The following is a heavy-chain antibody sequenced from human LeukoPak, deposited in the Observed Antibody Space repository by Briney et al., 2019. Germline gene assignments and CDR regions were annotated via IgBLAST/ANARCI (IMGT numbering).Heavy chain of an antibody. D-gene: IGHD5-12*01. J-gene: IGHJ4*02. Sequence: GGSLRLSCAASGFNFNRYALSWVRQAPGKGLEWVSAISGSGGSTYYADSVKGRFTISRDNSKNTLYLQMNSLRAEDTAVYYCAKDRSGYDSVFDYWGQGTLVTVSS. V-gene: IGHV3-23*01. CDR1: GFNFNRYA. CDR3: AKDRSGYDSVFDY. CDR2: ISGSGGST.